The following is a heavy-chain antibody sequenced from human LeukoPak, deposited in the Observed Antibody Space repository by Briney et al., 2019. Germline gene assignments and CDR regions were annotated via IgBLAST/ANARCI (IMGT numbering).Heavy chain of an antibody. Sequence: GGSLRLSCAASGFTFNSYSMNWVRQAPGKGLEWVSSISSSSTYIYYADSVKGRFTISRDNSKNTLYLQMNSLRAEDTAVYYCAKDLDEDHLSGYYETTYAFDIWGQGTMVTVSS. CDR1: GFTFNSYS. J-gene: IGHJ3*02. CDR2: ISSSSTYI. V-gene: IGHV3-21*04. D-gene: IGHD3-22*01. CDR3: AKDLDEDHLSGYYETTYAFDI.